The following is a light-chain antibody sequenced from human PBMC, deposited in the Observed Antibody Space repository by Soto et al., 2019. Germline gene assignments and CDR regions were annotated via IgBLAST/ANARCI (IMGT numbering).Light chain of an antibody. V-gene: IGKV3D-11*02. CDR2: DAS. J-gene: IGKJ5*01. CDR1: QSVSSSY. Sequence: LSPGEGGPLSGRASQSVSSSYIAWYKQRPGQTPXXLIYDASNRATGIPARFSGSGPGTDFTLTISSLEPEDFAVYYCQQRSDWHPFGQGTRLEIK. CDR3: QQRSDWHP.